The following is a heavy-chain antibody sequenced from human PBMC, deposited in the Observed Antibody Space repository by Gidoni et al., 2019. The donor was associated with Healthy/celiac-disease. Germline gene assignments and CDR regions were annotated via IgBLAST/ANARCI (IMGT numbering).Heavy chain of an antibody. CDR1: GYTFTSYS. J-gene: IGHJ4*02. D-gene: IGHD2-2*01. V-gene: IGHV1-46*01. Sequence: QVQLVQSGAEVKKPGASVKVSCKASGYTFTSYSMHWVRPAPGQGLEWMGIINPSGGSTSYAQKFQGRVTMTRDTSTSTVYMELSSLRSEDTAVYYCARDVGYCSSTSCYDREYYFDYWGQGTLVTVSS. CDR3: ARDVGYCSSTSCYDREYYFDY. CDR2: INPSGGST.